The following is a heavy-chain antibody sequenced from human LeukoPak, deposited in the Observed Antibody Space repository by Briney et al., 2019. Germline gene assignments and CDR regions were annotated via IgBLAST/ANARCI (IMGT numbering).Heavy chain of an antibody. CDR1: GYTFTDYY. V-gene: IGHV1-69*04. CDR2: IIPILGIA. J-gene: IGHJ5*02. Sequence: SVKVSCRASGYTFTDYYMHWVRQAPGQGLEWMGRIIPILGIANYAQKFQGRVTITADKSTSTAYMELSSLRSEDTAVYYCARDGPTYYDILTGYGSQNVWFDPWGQGTLVTVSS. CDR3: ARDGPTYYDILTGYGSQNVWFDP. D-gene: IGHD3-9*01.